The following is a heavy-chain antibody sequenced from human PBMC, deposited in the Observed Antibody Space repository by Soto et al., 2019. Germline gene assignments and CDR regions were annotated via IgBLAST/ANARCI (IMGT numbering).Heavy chain of an antibody. CDR3: ARGWRWRQLLDVFYFDW. CDR1: GGTFNSYA. J-gene: IGHJ4*02. CDR2: VFPVFGSP. Sequence: QVQLVQSGAELKKPGSSVRVSCKASGGTFNSYALGWVRQAPGQGLEWMGGVFPVFGSPDYAPKFQGRLTIRADASGVTAYMELSGLTSEDTAIYYCARGWRWRQLLDVFYFDWWGQGTWVTVSS. D-gene: IGHD2-21*01. V-gene: IGHV1-69*01.